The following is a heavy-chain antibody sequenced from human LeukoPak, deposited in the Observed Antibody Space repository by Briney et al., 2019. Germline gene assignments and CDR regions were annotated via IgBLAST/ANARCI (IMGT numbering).Heavy chain of an antibody. CDR3: ARHYSDSRVDAFDV. CDR1: GYTFTSYW. CDR2: IDPSDSYH. V-gene: IGHV5-10-1*01. Sequence: LGESLKISCQASGYTFTSYWISWLRQLPGKGLEWMGRIDPSDSYHSYSPAFQGHVTISDDKSLSTAYLQWSSLEASDTAMYYCARHYSDSRVDAFDVWGQGTMVTVSA. D-gene: IGHD3-22*01. J-gene: IGHJ3*01.